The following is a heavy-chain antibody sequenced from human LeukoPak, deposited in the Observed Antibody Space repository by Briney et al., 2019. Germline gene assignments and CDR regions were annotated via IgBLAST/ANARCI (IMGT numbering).Heavy chain of an antibody. CDR3: ARAYSSSWSQSHFDY. CDR1: GGSISSYY. CDR2: IYYSGST. Sequence: PSETLSLTCTVSGGSISSYYWSWIRQPPGKGLEWIGYIYYSGSTNYNPSLKSRVTISVDTSKNQFSLKLSSVTAADTAVYYCARAYSSSWSQSHFDYWGQGTLVTVSS. J-gene: IGHJ4*02. D-gene: IGHD6-13*01. V-gene: IGHV4-59*12.